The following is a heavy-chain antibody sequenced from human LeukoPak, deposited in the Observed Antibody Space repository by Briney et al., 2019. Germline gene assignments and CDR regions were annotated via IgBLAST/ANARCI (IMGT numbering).Heavy chain of an antibody. V-gene: IGHV4-38-2*01. D-gene: IGHD3-22*01. CDR1: GYSISSGYY. J-gene: IGHJ3*01. CDR3: ARMGVSYYYDSSTYYPTAFDV. CDR2: IFHSGGI. Sequence: SETLSLTCAVSGYSISSGYYWGWIRQSPGKGLEWIATIFHSGGIYYNPSLKSRVTLSVDTSKNQFSLRLNSVTAADTALYYCARMGVSYYYDSSTYYPTAFDVWGQGTMVSVSS.